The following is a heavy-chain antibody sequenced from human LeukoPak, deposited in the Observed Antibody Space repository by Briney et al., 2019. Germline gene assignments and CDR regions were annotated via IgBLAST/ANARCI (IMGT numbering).Heavy chain of an antibody. J-gene: IGHJ4*02. CDR1: GFTFSSYW. Sequence: GGSLRLSCAASGFTFSSYWMSWVRQAPGKGLEWVANIKQDGSEKYYVDSVKGRFTISRDNAKNSLYLQMNSLRAEDTAVYYCARGLGYCSGGSCRHYFDYWGQGTLVTVSS. CDR3: ARGLGYCSGGSCRHYFDY. D-gene: IGHD2-15*01. CDR2: IKQDGSEK. V-gene: IGHV3-7*01.